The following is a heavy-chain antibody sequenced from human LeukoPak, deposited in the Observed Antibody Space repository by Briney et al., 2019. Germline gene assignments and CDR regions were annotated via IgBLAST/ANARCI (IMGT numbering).Heavy chain of an antibody. J-gene: IGHJ4*02. V-gene: IGHV4-59*08. CDR3: ARYCSGAKCLDY. D-gene: IGHD2-15*01. CDR1: GGSISSYY. CDR2: ISYRGST. Sequence: PSETLSLTCAVSGGSISSYYWSWIRQPPGKGLEWIGYISYRGSTNSNHSLKSRVTISVDASKNQFSLKLSSVTAADTAVYFCARYCSGAKCLDYWGQGTLVTVSS.